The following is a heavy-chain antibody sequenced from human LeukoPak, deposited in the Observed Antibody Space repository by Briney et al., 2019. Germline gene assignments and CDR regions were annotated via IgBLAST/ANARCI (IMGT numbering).Heavy chain of an antibody. D-gene: IGHD3-22*01. Sequence: SETLSLTCTVSSGSISSGRYYWSWIRQAAGKGLEWVGLFYTSGNTNYNPSLKSRVTISVDTSKKQFSLKVSSVTAADTAVYYCARVWGVTDFYDNRGAFDIWGQGTMVTVSS. V-gene: IGHV4-61*02. CDR3: ARVWGVTDFYDNRGAFDI. CDR2: FYTSGNT. J-gene: IGHJ3*02. CDR1: SGSISSGRYY.